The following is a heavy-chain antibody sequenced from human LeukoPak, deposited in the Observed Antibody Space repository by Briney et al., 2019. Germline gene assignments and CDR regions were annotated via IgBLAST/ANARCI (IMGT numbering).Heavy chain of an antibody. CDR3: ARAKFKEAAATDC. Sequence: PGGSLRLSCAASGFTFSSYSMNWVRQAPGKGLEWVSHITSSSSTIYYADSVKGRFTISRDNAKNSLYLQMNSLRAEDTAVYYCARAKFKEAAATDCWGQGTLVTVSS. CDR2: ITSSSSTI. CDR1: GFTFSSYS. D-gene: IGHD6-13*01. V-gene: IGHV3-48*01. J-gene: IGHJ4*02.